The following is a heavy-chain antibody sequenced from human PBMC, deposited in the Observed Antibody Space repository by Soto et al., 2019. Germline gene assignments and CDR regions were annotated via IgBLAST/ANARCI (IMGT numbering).Heavy chain of an antibody. CDR1: GFTFSSYA. J-gene: IGHJ5*02. CDR3: AKYSARGVPAAPLWFAP. Sequence: HPGGSLRLSCAASGFTFSSYAMSWVRQAPGKGLEWVSAISGSGGSTYYADSVKGRFTISRDNSKNTLYLQMNSLRAEDTAVYFCAKYSARGVPAAPLWFAPWGQGTLVTVSS. CDR2: ISGSGGST. D-gene: IGHD2-2*01. V-gene: IGHV3-23*01.